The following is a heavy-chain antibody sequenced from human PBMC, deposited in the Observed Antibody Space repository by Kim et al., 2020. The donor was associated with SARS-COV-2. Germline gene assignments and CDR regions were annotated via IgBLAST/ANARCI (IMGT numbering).Heavy chain of an antibody. J-gene: IGHJ5*02. CDR3: AKGVRYTTLGLKS. CDR1: GFDLSISD. Sequence: GGSLRLSCSTSGFDLSISDISWVRQAPGKGLEWISATTCRAHSSYYVDSVKGRFTISRDNFVSTVSLEMSSLRPDYMAVYYCAKGVRYTTLGLKSWRQGT. D-gene: IGHD1-1*01. CDR2: TTCRAHSS. V-gene: IGHV3-23*01.